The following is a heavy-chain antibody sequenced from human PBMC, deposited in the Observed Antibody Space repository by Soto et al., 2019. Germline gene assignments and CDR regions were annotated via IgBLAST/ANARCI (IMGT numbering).Heavy chain of an antibody. CDR2: IWYDGSNK. V-gene: IGHV3-33*01. CDR1: GFTFSSYG. CDR3: AREGVYSSGWSSRPAGFFDY. D-gene: IGHD6-19*01. J-gene: IGHJ4*02. Sequence: GGSLRLSCAASGFTFSSYGMHWVRQAPGKGLEWVAVIWYDGSNKYYADSVKGRFTISRDNSKNTLYLQMNSLRAEDTAVYYCAREGVYSSGWSSRPAGFFDYWGQGTLVTVSS.